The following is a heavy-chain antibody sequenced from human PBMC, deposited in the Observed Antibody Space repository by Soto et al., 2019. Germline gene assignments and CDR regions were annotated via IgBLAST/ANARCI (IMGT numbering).Heavy chain of an antibody. CDR3: AIDPYVGWYCSGGTCPIAS. V-gene: IGHV3-23*01. CDR2: ISGSGDST. CDR1: GFNFETYG. D-gene: IGHD2-15*01. Sequence: EVRLLESGGGLVEPGGSLRLSCTGSGFNFETYGMTWVRQAPGKGLEWVSGISGSGDSTYFADSVKGRFTISRDNAKKTVYPQLSSLRAEDTATYHCAIDPYVGWYCSGGTCPIASWGQGTLVIVSS. J-gene: IGHJ5*02.